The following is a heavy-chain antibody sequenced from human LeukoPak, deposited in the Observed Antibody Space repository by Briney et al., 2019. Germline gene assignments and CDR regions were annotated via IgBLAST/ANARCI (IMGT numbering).Heavy chain of an antibody. CDR2: INHSGST. D-gene: IGHD5-12*01. J-gene: IGHJ5*01. CDR1: GGSFSGYY. CDR3: VRHDGRGGATMGAFDS. Sequence: PSETLSLTCAVYGGSFSGYYWSWIRQPPGKGLEWIGEINHSGSTNYNPSLNSRVTISVVTSKDQFTLQLNSVTAADTAVYYCVRHDGRGGATMGAFDSWGQGSLVIVSS. V-gene: IGHV4-34*01.